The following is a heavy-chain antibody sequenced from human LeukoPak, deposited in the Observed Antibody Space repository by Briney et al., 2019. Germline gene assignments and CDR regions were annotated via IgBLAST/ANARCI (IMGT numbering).Heavy chain of an antibody. D-gene: IGHD3-16*01. Sequence: GGSLRLSCAASGFTFTSSRKLWVRQTPGKGLVWVSNINTDGSSTNYADSVKGRFTISRDNAKNTLFLQMNSLRAEDTAIYYCVRSWGEDYWGQGTLDTVSS. CDR1: GFTFTSSR. J-gene: IGHJ4*02. V-gene: IGHV3-74*01. CDR2: INTDGSST. CDR3: VRSWGEDY.